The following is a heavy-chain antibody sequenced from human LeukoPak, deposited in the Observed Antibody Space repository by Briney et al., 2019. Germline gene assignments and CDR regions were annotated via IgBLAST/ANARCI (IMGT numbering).Heavy chain of an antibody. D-gene: IGHD2-2*01. CDR3: AKDTSASIYYMEV. J-gene: IGHJ6*03. V-gene: IGHV3-33*06. CDR1: GFFFRSYG. Sequence: SGRSLRLSCAASGFFFRSYGMHWVRQAPGKGLEWVAVIWNDGSEKYFAESVKGRFTISRDNSNNTLYLQIDTLRAEDTAVYSCAKDTSASIYYMEVWGKGTTVTVSS. CDR2: IWNDGSEK.